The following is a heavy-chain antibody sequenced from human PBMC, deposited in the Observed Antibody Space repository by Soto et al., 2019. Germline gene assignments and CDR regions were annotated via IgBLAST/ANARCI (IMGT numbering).Heavy chain of an antibody. CDR2: IDPSDSYT. J-gene: IGHJ6*02. Sequence: PGESLKISCKGSGYSFTSYWISWVRQMPGKGLEWMGRIDPSDSYTNYSPSFQGHVTISADKSISTAYLQWSSLKASDTAMYYCARQTPSKVGYYGMDVWGQGTTVTVSS. CDR1: GYSFTSYW. V-gene: IGHV5-10-1*01. D-gene: IGHD2-15*01. CDR3: ARQTPSKVGYYGMDV.